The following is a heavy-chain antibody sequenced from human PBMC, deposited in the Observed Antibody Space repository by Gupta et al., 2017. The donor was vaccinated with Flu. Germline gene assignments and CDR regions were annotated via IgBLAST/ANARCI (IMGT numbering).Heavy chain of an antibody. CDR2: IIPIFGPA. Sequence: QVQLVQSGAEVKKPGSSVKVSCKASGGTFSSYAISWMRQATGQGLAWLGAIIPIFGPANYTQKFQGRVTITADESTSTAYMELSSLRSEDTAVYYCARSTYCSSTSCYSFYYYGMDVWGQGTTVTVSS. CDR3: ARSTYCSSTSCYSFYYYGMDV. D-gene: IGHD2-2*01. CDR1: GGTFSSYA. J-gene: IGHJ6*02. V-gene: IGHV1-69*01.